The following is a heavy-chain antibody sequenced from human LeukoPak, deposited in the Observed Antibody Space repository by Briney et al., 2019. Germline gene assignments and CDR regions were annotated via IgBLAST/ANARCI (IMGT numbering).Heavy chain of an antibody. CDR3: ARDPYSGSYGAHYYYYMDV. Sequence: GGSLRLSCAATGFTVSSNYMSWVRQAPGKGLEWVSSITSDSRYMYYADSVKGRFTISRDNAKNSLYLQMNSLRAEDAALYFCARDPYSGSYGAHYYYYMDVWGKGTTVTISS. D-gene: IGHD1-26*01. CDR2: ITSDSRYM. V-gene: IGHV3-21*01. J-gene: IGHJ6*03. CDR1: GFTVSSNY.